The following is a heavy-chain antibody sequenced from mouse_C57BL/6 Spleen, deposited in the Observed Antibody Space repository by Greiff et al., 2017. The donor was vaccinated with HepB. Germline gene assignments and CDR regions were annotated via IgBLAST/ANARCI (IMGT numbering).Heavy chain of an antibody. CDR2: ISYDGSN. CDR1: GYSITSGYY. Sequence: EVHLVESGPGLVKPSQSLSLTCSVTGYSITSGYYWHWIRQFPGNKLEWMGYISYDGSNNYNPSLKNRISITRDTSKNQFFLKLNSVTTEDTATYYCAREVAKGYAMDYWGQGTSVTVSS. D-gene: IGHD1-1*01. V-gene: IGHV3-6*01. J-gene: IGHJ4*01. CDR3: AREVAKGYAMDY.